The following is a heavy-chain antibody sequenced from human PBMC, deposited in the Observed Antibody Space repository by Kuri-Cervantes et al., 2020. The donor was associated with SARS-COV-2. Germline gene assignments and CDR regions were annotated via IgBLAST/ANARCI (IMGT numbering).Heavy chain of an antibody. CDR1: GYTFTSYA. Sequence: ASVKVSCKASGYTFTSYAMHWVRQAPGQGLEWMGIINPSGGSTSYAQKFQGRVTMTRDTSTSTVYMELSSLRSEDTAVYYCARVGFTKVRGAIYYYYGMDVWGQGTTVTVSS. D-gene: IGHD3-10*01. V-gene: IGHV1-46*01. CDR2: INPSGGST. CDR3: ARVGFTKVRGAIYYYYGMDV. J-gene: IGHJ6*02.